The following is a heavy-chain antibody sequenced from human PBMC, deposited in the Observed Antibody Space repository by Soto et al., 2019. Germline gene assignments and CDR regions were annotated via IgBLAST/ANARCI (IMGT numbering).Heavy chain of an antibody. J-gene: IGHJ6*03. CDR1: DGSFSDYY. CDR2: INHSGST. CDR3: ARGKFGFLYYYYYYLDV. Sequence: SETLSLTCAVYDGSFSDYYWTWIRQSPGKGLEWIGEINHSGSTSYKSSLKSRVTISIDTSKNQFSLKLTSVTASDTAVYYCARGKFGFLYYYYYYLDVWGKGTTVTVSS. D-gene: IGHD3-10*01. V-gene: IGHV4-34*01.